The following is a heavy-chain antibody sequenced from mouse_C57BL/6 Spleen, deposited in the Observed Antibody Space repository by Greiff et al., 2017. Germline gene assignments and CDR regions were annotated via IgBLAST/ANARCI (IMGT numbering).Heavy chain of an antibody. CDR3: TRDGKGGVAY. D-gene: IGHD2-1*01. CDR2: IYPGNSDT. CDR1: GYTFTSYW. Sequence: EVQLQQSGTVLARPGASVKMSCKTSGYTFTSYWMHWVKQRPGQGLEWIGAIYPGNSDTSYHQKFKGKAKLTADTSASTAYMELSGLTNEDSAVYYCTRDGKGGVAYWGQGTLVTVSA. J-gene: IGHJ3*01. V-gene: IGHV1-5*01.